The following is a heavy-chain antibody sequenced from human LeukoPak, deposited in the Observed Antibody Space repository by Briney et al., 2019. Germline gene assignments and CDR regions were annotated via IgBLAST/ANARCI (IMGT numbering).Heavy chain of an antibody. V-gene: IGHV3-66*04. D-gene: IGHD3-10*01. CDR1: GFTVSSNY. CDR2: IYSGGST. Sequence: PGGSLRLSCAVSGFTVSSNYMSWVRQAPGKGLERVSVIYSGGSTYYADSVKGRFTISRDNSKNTLYLQMNSLRAEDTAVYYCARPGGSGSLSLFWGQGTLVTVSS. CDR3: ARPGGSGSLSLF. J-gene: IGHJ4*02.